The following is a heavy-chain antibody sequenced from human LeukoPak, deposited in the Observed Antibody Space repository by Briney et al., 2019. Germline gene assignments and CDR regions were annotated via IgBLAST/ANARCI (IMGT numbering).Heavy chain of an antibody. D-gene: IGHD2-15*01. J-gene: IGHJ4*02. CDR2: IYYSGST. V-gene: IGHV4-59*01. Sequence: SETLSLTCTVSGGSISSFYWGWIRQPPGKGLEWIGYIYYSGSTDYNPSLKSRVTISLDTSKSQFSLMLTSVTAADTAVYYCARDVGGSPFFDYWGQGTLVTVYS. CDR3: ARDVGGSPFFDY. CDR1: GGSISSFY.